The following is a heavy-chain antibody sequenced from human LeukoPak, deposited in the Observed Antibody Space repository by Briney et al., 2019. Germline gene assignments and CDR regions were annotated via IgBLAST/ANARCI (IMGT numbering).Heavy chain of an antibody. CDR3: ARAPPNSGSYYRLHSWFDP. Sequence: GASVKVSCKASGYTFTDYYMHWLPQAPGQGLEWMGRINPNSGGTNYAQKFQGRVTMTRDTSISTAYMELSSLRSDDTAFYYCARAPPNSGSYYRLHSWFDPWGQGALVTVSS. J-gene: IGHJ5*02. D-gene: IGHD3-10*01. CDR1: GYTFTDYY. CDR2: INPNSGGT. V-gene: IGHV1-2*06.